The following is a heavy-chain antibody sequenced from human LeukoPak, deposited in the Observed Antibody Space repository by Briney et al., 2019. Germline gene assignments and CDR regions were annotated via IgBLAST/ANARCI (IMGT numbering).Heavy chain of an antibody. CDR1: GFTFNSYA. D-gene: IGHD6-19*01. Sequence: GGSLRLSCAASGFTFNSYAMHWVRQAPGKGLEWVAVISSDGSNNYYTDSVKGRFTISRDNSKNTLYLQVNSLRAEDTAVYYCAKDRYRSGWYGDFDCWGQGTLVTVSS. CDR3: AKDRYRSGWYGDFDC. V-gene: IGHV3-30-3*01. J-gene: IGHJ4*02. CDR2: ISSDGSNN.